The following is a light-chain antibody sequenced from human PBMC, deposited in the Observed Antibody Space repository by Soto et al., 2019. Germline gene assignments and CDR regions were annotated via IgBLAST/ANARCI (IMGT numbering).Light chain of an antibody. CDR2: AAS. CDR3: QQSYSSPPT. Sequence: ESQWTHYPSFLSASVGDRVTIACRASQSISSWLAWYQQKPGKAPKLLIFAASSLQSGVPSRFSGSRSGPDFTLTISSLQPEDFATYYCQQSYSSPPTFGQGTKVDI. J-gene: IGKJ1*01. V-gene: IGKV1-39*01. CDR1: QSISSW.